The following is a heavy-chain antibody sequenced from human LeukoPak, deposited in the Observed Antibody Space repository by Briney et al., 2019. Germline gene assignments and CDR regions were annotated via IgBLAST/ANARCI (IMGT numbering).Heavy chain of an antibody. D-gene: IGHD2-2*01. CDR1: GDSVSSNSVT. CDR3: ARRLTQYDCFDP. J-gene: IGHJ5*02. V-gene: IGHV6-1*01. CDR2: TYYRSTWYN. Sequence: SQTLSLTCAISGDSVSSNSVTWSWIRQSPSRGLEWLGRTYYRSTWYNDYAVSVRGRITVNPDASKNQFSLHLNSVTPEDTAVYYCARRLTQYDCFDPWGQGILVTVSS.